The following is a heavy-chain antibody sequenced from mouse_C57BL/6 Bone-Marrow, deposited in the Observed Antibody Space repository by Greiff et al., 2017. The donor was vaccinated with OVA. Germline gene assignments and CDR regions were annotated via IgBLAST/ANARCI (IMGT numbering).Heavy chain of an antibody. CDR2: ISNGGGST. CDR3: ASVPTGFAY. CDR1: GFTFSDYY. Sequence: DVMLVESGGGLVQPGGSLKLSCAASGFTFSDYYMYWVRQTPEKRLEWVAYISNGGGSTYYPDTVKGRFTISRDNAKNTLYLQMSRLKSEDTAMYYCASVPTGFAYWGQGTLVTVSA. J-gene: IGHJ3*01. D-gene: IGHD3-1*01. V-gene: IGHV5-12*01.